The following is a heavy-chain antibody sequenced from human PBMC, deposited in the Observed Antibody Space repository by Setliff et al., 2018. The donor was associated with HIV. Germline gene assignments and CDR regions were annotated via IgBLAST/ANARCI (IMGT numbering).Heavy chain of an antibody. D-gene: IGHD1-26*01. CDR1: GFIFNNFG. Sequence: GASVKVSCKTSGFIFNNFGVTWVRQAPGQGLEGMGWINPNSGATNYAQNFQGRVTMTRDTSISTAYMDLSSLTYDDTAVYYCALASIVSTARWNHWGRGTLVTVSS. V-gene: IGHV1-2*02. J-gene: IGHJ5*02. CDR2: INPNSGAT. CDR3: ALASIVSTARWNH.